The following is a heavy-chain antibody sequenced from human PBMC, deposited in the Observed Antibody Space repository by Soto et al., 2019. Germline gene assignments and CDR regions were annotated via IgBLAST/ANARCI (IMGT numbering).Heavy chain of an antibody. CDR2: ISHSGTT. Sequence: QVQLQESGPGLVKPSGTLSLTCAVSGGSISSSNWWSWVRQPPGKGLEWIGEISHSGTTNYNPSLKSRVTISLDKSKNQFSLNLSSVTAADTAVYYCARSVPIAPRNRYSYSYMDVWGKGTTVAVSS. V-gene: IGHV4-4*02. CDR1: GGSISSSNW. J-gene: IGHJ6*03. CDR3: ARSVPIAPRNRYSYSYMDV. D-gene: IGHD6-6*01.